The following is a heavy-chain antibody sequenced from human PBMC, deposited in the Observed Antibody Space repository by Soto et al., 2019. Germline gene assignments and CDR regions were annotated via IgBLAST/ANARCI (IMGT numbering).Heavy chain of an antibody. D-gene: IGHD2-15*01. V-gene: IGHV4-59*12. J-gene: IGHJ4*02. CDR2: IYYSGST. CDR3: AREGHCSGGSCYHSRYYFDY. CDR1: GGSISSYY. Sequence: SETLSLTCTVSGGSISSYYWSWIRQPPGKGLEWIGYIYYSGSTNYNPSLKSRVTISVDKSKNQLSLKLSSVTAADTAVYYCAREGHCSGGSCYHSRYYFDYWGQGTLVTVS.